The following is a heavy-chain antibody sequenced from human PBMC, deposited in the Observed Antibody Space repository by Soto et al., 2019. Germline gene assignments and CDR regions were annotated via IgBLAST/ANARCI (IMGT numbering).Heavy chain of an antibody. D-gene: IGHD3-22*01. CDR3: ARDRYFYDSRGYYRTLDS. CDR2: IFHSGIT. J-gene: IGHJ5*01. CDR1: GGSFSNDY. V-gene: IGHV4-59*01. Sequence: PSETLSLTCFISGGSFSNDYWTWIRQSPGKGLEWIGYIFHSGITDYNPSVKSRVTISIDKSRNLFSLNLTSVTAADTAVYYCARDRYFYDSRGYYRTLDSWGQGTLATVSS.